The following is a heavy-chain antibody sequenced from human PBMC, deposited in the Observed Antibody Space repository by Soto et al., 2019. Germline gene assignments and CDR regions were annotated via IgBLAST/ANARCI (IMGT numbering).Heavy chain of an antibody. V-gene: IGHV3-48*02. J-gene: IGHJ5*02. Sequence: PGGSLSLSCAASGFTFSSYGMHWVRQAPGKGLEWVSSISSSSSTIYYADSVKGRFTISRDNAKNSLYLQMNSLRDEDTAVYYCAREAGTWHLPLNWFDPWGQGTLVTVSS. D-gene: IGHD6-19*01. CDR2: ISSSSSTI. CDR1: GFTFSSYG. CDR3: AREAGTWHLPLNWFDP.